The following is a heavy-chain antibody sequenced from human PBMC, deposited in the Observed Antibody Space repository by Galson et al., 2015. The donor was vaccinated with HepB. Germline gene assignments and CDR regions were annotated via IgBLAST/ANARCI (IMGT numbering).Heavy chain of an antibody. D-gene: IGHD6-13*01. CDR3: ARGLIAAAGTGTHIDY. CDR1: GGSFSGYY. Sequence: ETLSLTCAVYGGSFSGYYWNWIRQPPGKGLEWIGEINHSGSTSYNPSLKSRVTVSVDTSKNQFSLKLSSVTAADTAVYYCARGLIAAAGTGTHIDYWGQGTLVTVSS. CDR2: INHSGST. V-gene: IGHV4-34*01. J-gene: IGHJ4*02.